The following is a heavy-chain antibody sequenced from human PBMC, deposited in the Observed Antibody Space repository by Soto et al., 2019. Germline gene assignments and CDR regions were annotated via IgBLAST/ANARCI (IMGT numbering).Heavy chain of an antibody. D-gene: IGHD3-9*01. J-gene: IGHJ6*02. CDR3: ARGPNGLVPTQGYYYGMDV. Sequence: QVQLVESGGGLVKPGGSLRLSCAASGFTFSDYYMSWIRQAPGKGLEWVSYISSSSSYTNYADSVKGRFTISRDNAKNSLYLQMNSLRAEDTAVYYCARGPNGLVPTQGYYYGMDVWGQGTTVTVSS. V-gene: IGHV3-11*05. CDR1: GFTFSDYY. CDR2: ISSSSSYT.